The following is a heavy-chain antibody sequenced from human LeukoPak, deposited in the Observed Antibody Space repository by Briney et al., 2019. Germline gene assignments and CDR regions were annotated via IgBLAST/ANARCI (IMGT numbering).Heavy chain of an antibody. CDR1: GFTFSSYS. V-gene: IGHV3-48*01. CDR3: ASSPKRPPLDY. Sequence: GGSLRLSCAASGFTFSSYSMNWVRQAPGKGLEWVSYISSSSSTIYYADSVKGRFTISRDNAKNSLNLQMNSLRAEDTAVYYCASSPKRPPLDYWGQGTLVTVSS. J-gene: IGHJ4*02. CDR2: ISSSSSTI.